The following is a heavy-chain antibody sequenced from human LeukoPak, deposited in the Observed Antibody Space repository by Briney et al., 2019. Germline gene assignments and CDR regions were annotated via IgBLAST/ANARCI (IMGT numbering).Heavy chain of an antibody. J-gene: IGHJ4*02. CDR2: XSYDGSNK. CDR3: AREHHYDSSGYYPRPFDY. Sequence: XMHWVRQAXGXGXEWVXVXSYDGSNKYYADSVKGRFTISRDNSKNTLYLQMNSLRAEDTAVYYCAREHHYDSSGYYPRPFDYWGQGTLVTVSS. CDR1: X. D-gene: IGHD3-22*01. V-gene: IGHV3-30*01.